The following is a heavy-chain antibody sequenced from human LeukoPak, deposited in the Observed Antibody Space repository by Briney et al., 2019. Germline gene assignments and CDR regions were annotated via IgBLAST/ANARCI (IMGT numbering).Heavy chain of an antibody. J-gene: IGHJ4*02. V-gene: IGHV1-3*01. D-gene: IGHD6-19*01. CDR3: ARDHSGWYYFDY. CDR1: GYTFTSYA. CDR2: INAGNGNT. Sequence: ASVKVSCKASGYTFTSYAMHWVRQAPGQRLEWMGWINAGNGNTKYSQKFQGRVTITRDTSASTAYMELSSLRSEDTAVYYCARDHSGWYYFDYWGPGTLVTVSS.